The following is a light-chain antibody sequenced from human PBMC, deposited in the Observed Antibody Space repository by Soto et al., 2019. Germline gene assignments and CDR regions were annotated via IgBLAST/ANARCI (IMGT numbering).Light chain of an antibody. J-gene: IGKJ1*01. CDR1: QSVNSD. CDR3: QQYYKWPPWT. Sequence: ELVMTQSPATLSVSPGERATLSCRASQSVNSDLAWYQQKPGQAPRLLIYDASTRATGIPARFSGSGSGTEFTLTISNLQSEDFAVYYCQQYYKWPPWTFGQGTKVEIK. CDR2: DAS. V-gene: IGKV3-15*01.